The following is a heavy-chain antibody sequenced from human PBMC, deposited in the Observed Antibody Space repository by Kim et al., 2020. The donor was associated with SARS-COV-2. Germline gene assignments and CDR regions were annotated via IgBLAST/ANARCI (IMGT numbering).Heavy chain of an antibody. V-gene: IGHV1-69*13. D-gene: IGHD3-22*01. J-gene: IGHJ6*02. CDR3: ARPPSDSSGYYHPYYGMDV. CDR2: IIPIFGTA. CDR1: GGTFSSYA. Sequence: SVKVSCKASGGTFSSYAISWVRQAPGQGLEWMGGIIPIFGTANYAQKFQGRVTITADESTSTAYMELSSLRSEDTAVYYCARPPSDSSGYYHPYYGMDVWGQGTTVTVSS.